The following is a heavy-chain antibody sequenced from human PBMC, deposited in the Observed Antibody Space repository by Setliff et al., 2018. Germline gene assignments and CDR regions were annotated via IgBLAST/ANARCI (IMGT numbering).Heavy chain of an antibody. J-gene: IGHJ6*03. V-gene: IGHV1-69*10. CDR2: IISILGIA. D-gene: IGHD6-13*01. CDR1: EDTFKNYL. CDR3: ARSLTGYSSSSYYYYYMDV. Sequence: GASVKVSCKTSEDTFKNYLITWVRQAPGQGLEWLGGIISILGIANYAQRFQGRVTITADRSTSTAYMELSSLRSEDTAVYYCARSLTGYSSSSYYYYYMDVWGKGTTVTVSS.